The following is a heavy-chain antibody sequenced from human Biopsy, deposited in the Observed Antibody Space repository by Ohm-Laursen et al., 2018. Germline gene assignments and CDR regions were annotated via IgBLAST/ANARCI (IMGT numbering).Heavy chain of an antibody. CDR2: IWYDGSNK. Sequence: SLRLSCAASGFTFSSYGMHWVRQALGKGLEWVAAIWYDGSNKNYADSVKGRFTISRDNSKNTLYLQMNSLRGEDTAAYYCAKCMTGGSNYYFHHCGQGTLVTVSS. V-gene: IGHV3-33*06. D-gene: IGHD2-8*01. CDR3: AKCMTGGSNYYFHH. J-gene: IGHJ4*02. CDR1: GFTFSSYG.